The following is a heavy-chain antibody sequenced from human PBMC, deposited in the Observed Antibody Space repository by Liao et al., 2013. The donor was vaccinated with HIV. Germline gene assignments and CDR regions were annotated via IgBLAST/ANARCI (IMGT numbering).Heavy chain of an antibody. V-gene: IGHV4-61*02. CDR3: ARTSGSYARGYGFDI. CDR1: GGPITSGSYY. J-gene: IGHJ3*02. Sequence: QVQLQESGPGLVKPSQTLSLTCTVSGGPITSGSYYWTWIRQPAGKGLEWIGRIYISGSTNYKPSLKSRVTISIDGSKNQFSLKLTSVTAADTAVYYCARTSGSYARGYGFDIWGQGTKVTVSS. CDR2: IYISGST. D-gene: IGHD1-26*01.